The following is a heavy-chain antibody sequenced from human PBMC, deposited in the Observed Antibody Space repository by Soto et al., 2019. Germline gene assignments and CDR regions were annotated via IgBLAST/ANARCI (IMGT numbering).Heavy chain of an antibody. J-gene: IGHJ4*02. V-gene: IGHV3-21*01. CDR3: ATIAAAGSDY. D-gene: IGHD6-13*01. Sequence: GSLRLSCAASGFTFSRYSMNWVRQAPGKGPEWVASISSSSSYIYYADSVNGRFTISRDNAKNSLYLQLNSLSAEGTAVYYCATIAAAGSDYWGQGTLVTVSS. CDR1: GFTFSRYS. CDR2: ISSSSSYI.